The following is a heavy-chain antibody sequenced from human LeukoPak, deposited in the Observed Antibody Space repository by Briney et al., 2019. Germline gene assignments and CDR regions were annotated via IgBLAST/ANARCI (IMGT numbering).Heavy chain of an antibody. CDR2: INPNSGGT. D-gene: IGHD3-22*01. V-gene: IGHV1-2*02. J-gene: IGHJ4*02. Sequence: ASVKVSCKASGYTFTGYYMHWVRQAPGQELEWMGWINPNSGGTNYAQKFQGRVTMTRDTSISTAYMELSRLRSDDTAVYYCARGLRYYDSSGYYYYYFDYWGQGTLVTVSS. CDR3: ARGLRYYDSSGYYYYYFDY. CDR1: GYTFTGYY.